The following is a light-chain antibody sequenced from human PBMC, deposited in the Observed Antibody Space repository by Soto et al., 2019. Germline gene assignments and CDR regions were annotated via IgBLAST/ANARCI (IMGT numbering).Light chain of an antibody. CDR1: QNNGVY. V-gene: IGKV1-39*01. J-gene: IGKJ1*01. Sequence: DIQMTQSPSSLSASVGDRVTITCRASQNNGVYLNWYQKKPGKAPKLLIHAASSLHSGVPSTFSGSGSGTDFALTISSLQPEDFATYYCHQTAANPWTFAQGTKVEIK. CDR3: HQTAANPWT. CDR2: AAS.